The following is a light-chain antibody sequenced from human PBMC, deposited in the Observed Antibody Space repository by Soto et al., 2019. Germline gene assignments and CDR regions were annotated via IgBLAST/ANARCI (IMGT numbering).Light chain of an antibody. CDR1: SSDVGAYTY. CDR2: GVT. J-gene: IGLJ2*01. Sequence: QSALTQPPSASGSPGQPVTISCTGTSSDVGAYTYVSWYQQHPGKAPKLLIYGVTKRPSGVPDRFSGSKSGDTASLTVSGLQAEDEANYYCSSYAGSNNLVFGGGTKLTVL. V-gene: IGLV2-8*01. CDR3: SSYAGSNNLV.